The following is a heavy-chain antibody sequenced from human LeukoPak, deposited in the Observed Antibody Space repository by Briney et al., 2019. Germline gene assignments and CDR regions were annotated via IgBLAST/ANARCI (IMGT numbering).Heavy chain of an antibody. V-gene: IGHV1-46*01. D-gene: IGHD5-18*01. CDR3: ARPYSYDNSPGTGMDV. Sequence: ASVKVSCKASGYTFTRYYIHWVRQAPGQGLEWMGVVNPSGGSTSHARRFQGRVTMTTDTSTSTVFMELSSLRSEDTAVFYCARPYSYDNSPGTGMDVWGQGTTVTVSS. J-gene: IGHJ6*02. CDR2: VNPSGGST. CDR1: GYTFTRYY.